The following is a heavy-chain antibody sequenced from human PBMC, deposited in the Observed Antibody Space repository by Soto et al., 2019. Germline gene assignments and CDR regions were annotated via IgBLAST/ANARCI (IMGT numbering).Heavy chain of an antibody. Sequence: GASVKVSCKASGGTFSSYTISWVRQAPGQGLEWMGRIIPILGIANYAQKFQGRVTITADKSTSTAYMELSSLRSEDTAVYYCARDHYYGSGSYGYYYSTDVWGKGTTVTVSS. D-gene: IGHD3-10*01. V-gene: IGHV1-69*04. CDR2: IIPILGIA. J-gene: IGHJ6*03. CDR1: GGTFSSYT. CDR3: ARDHYYGSGSYGYYYSTDV.